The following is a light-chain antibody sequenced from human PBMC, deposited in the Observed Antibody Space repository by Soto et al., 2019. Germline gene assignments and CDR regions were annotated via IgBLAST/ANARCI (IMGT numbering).Light chain of an antibody. CDR3: QQYNNWPPLT. CDR2: GAS. V-gene: IGKV3-15*01. Sequence: EIVMTQSPATLSVSPGERATLSRRASQSVRSNLAWYQQKPGQAPRLLIYGASTRATGIPARFSGSGSGTELTLTISSLQSEDFAVYYCQQYNNWPPLTFGGGTKVEIK. CDR1: QSVRSN. J-gene: IGKJ4*01.